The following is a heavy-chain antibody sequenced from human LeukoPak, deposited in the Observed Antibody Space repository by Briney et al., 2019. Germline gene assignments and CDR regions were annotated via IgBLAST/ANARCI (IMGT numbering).Heavy chain of an antibody. CDR1: GGSISDSTYY. D-gene: IGHD6-13*01. V-gene: IGHV4-39*07. J-gene: IGHJ5*02. Sequence: SETLSLTCTVSGGSISDSTYYWAWIRQSPGKGLEWIGSIYNSASITYNPSLRSRVTISLDTSKNQFSLKLSSVTAADTAVYYCARGGRVAAGNNWFDPWGQGTLVTVSS. CDR3: ARGGRVAAGNNWFDP. CDR2: IYNSASI.